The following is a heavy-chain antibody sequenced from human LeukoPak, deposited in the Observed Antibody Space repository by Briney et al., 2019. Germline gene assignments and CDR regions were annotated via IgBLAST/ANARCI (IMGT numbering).Heavy chain of an antibody. V-gene: IGHV3-21*01. CDR1: GFTFSRYS. CDR2: ITSDSTKI. CDR3: ARVIYSSSSRALDR. J-gene: IGHJ5*02. Sequence: GSLRLSCAGSGFTFSRYSMTWVRQAPGKGLEWVSYITSDSTKIHHADSVKGRFTISRDNARSSLYLQMNSLIAEDTAVYYCARVIYSSSSRALDRWGQGTLVTVSS. D-gene: IGHD6-6*01.